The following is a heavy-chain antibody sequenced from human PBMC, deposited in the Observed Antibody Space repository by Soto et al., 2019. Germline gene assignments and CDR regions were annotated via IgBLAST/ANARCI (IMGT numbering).Heavy chain of an antibody. CDR1: GGTFSSYA. Sequence: QVQLVQSGAEVKKPGSSVKVSCKASGGTFSSYAISWVRQAPGQGLEWMRGIIPIFGTANYAQKFQGRVTITADESTSTAYMELSSLRSEDTAVYYCARRKGGSSGWGFYYYGMDVWGQGTTVTVSS. CDR2: IIPIFGTA. V-gene: IGHV1-69*01. CDR3: ARRKGGSSGWGFYYYGMDV. D-gene: IGHD6-19*01. J-gene: IGHJ6*02.